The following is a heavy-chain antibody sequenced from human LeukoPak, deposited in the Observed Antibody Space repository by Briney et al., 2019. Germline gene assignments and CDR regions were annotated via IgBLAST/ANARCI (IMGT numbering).Heavy chain of an antibody. D-gene: IGHD3-22*01. V-gene: IGHV4-30-4*08. CDR2: IYYSGRT. CDR3: ARESRLHDSSDAFDI. CDR1: GGSTSSGDYY. Sequence: PSQTLSLTCSVSGGSTSSGDYYWGWLRQPPGRGREWIGYIYYSGRTYYNPSLKSRVTISVDTSKNQSSLKLSSVPAADTAVYDCARESRLHDSSDAFDIWGQETMVTVSS. J-gene: IGHJ3*02.